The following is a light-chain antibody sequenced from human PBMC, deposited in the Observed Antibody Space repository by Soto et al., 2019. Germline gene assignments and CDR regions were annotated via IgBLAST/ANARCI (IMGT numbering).Light chain of an antibody. CDR1: SSNIGNNA. CDR3: AAWDDTLNGPL. J-gene: IGLJ3*02. CDR2: YDD. V-gene: IGLV1-36*01. Sequence: QSVLSQPPSVSAAPSQRVTISCSGSSSNIGNNAVNWYQQVPGKAPKLLIHYDDRVASGVSDRFSGSKSGTSASLAISGLQXXXXXDYYCAAWDDTLNGPLFGGGTKL.